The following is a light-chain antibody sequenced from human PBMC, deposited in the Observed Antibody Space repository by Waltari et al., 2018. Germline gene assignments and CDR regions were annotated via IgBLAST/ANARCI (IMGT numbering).Light chain of an antibody. CDR2: KAS. CDR3: QQYNSDSWT. Sequence: DTQMTHSPSTLSASVGDRVTITCRASQSIGTWLAWFQQIPGKAPKVLIYKASNLESGVPSRFSGSGSGTDFTLTISSLQPDDFATYYCQQYNSDSWTFGQGTKVEIK. CDR1: QSIGTW. V-gene: IGKV1-5*03. J-gene: IGKJ1*01.